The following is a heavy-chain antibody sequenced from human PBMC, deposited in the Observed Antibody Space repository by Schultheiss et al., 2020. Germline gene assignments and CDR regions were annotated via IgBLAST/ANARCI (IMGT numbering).Heavy chain of an antibody. CDR3: ARDLRYDFWSGSSHQVLNDY. Sequence: GGSLRLSCAASGFTFSSYGMHWVRQAPGKGLEWVAVISYDGSNKYYADSVKGRFTISRDNSKNTLYLQMNSLRAEDTAVYYCARDLRYDFWSGSSHQVLNDYWGQGTLVTVSS. V-gene: IGHV3-30*03. CDR2: ISYDGSNK. CDR1: GFTFSSYG. D-gene: IGHD3-3*01. J-gene: IGHJ4*02.